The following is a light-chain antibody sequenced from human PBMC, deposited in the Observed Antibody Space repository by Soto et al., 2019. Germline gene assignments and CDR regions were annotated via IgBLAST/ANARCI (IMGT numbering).Light chain of an antibody. CDR3: QQRRNWPIT. Sequence: EIVLTQYPGTLSLSPGERATLSCRASQDVSRHLAWYQQKPGQAPRLLIYDATTRATGIPARFSGSGSGTDFTLTISSLEPEDFAVYYCQQRRNWPITFGQGTRLEIK. CDR2: DAT. J-gene: IGKJ5*01. V-gene: IGKV3-11*01. CDR1: QDVSRH.